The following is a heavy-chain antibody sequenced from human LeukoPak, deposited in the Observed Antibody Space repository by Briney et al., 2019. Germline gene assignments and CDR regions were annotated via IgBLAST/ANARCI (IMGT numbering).Heavy chain of an antibody. CDR1: GFTFSSYW. V-gene: IGHV3-7*03. J-gene: IGHJ3*02. D-gene: IGHD1-26*01. CDR3: ANGWRYSGSLNDAFDI. Sequence: QTGGSLRLSCAASGFTFSSYWMSWVRQAPGKGLEWVANIKQDGSEKYYVDSVKGRFTISRDNAKNSLYLQMNSLRAEDTALYYCANGWRYSGSLNDAFDIWGQGTMVTVSS. CDR2: IKQDGSEK.